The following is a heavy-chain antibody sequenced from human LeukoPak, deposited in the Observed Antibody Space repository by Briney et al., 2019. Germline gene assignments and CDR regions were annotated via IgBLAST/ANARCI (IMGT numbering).Heavy chain of an antibody. Sequence: SETLSLTCSVSGGSVSDFYWSWVRQSPGQGLEYIAYIYYSGSTNYNPSLKSRVTISVDTSKNQFSLKLSSVTAAVTAVYYCARGIAVAGKAFFDYWGQGTLVTVSS. CDR2: IYYSGST. J-gene: IGHJ4*02. D-gene: IGHD6-19*01. CDR3: ARGIAVAGKAFFDY. CDR1: GGSVSDFY. V-gene: IGHV4-59*02.